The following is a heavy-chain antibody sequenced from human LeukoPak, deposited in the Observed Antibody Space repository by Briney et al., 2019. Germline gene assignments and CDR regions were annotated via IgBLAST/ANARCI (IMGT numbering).Heavy chain of an antibody. V-gene: IGHV4-59*01. CDR2: IHYTGST. D-gene: IGHD3-10*01. CDR1: GASISSCY. CDR3: ARGGYYGSGNDFRFDP. Sequence: SETLSLTCTVSGASISSCYWSWIRQSPGKGLECIGYIHYTGSTNYNPSLKSRVTISVETSKNQFSLKLKSVTAADTAVYYCARGGYYGSGNDFRFDPWGQGTLVTVSS. J-gene: IGHJ5*02.